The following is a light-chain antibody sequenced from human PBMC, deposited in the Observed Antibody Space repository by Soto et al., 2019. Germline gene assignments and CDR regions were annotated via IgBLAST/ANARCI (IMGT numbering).Light chain of an antibody. CDR3: QQYNSWLWT. CDR2: GAS. V-gene: IGKV3-15*01. CDR1: QSVSSS. Sequence: SVLTQSPGTLSVSPWERATLSCRASQSVSSSLAWYQQKPGQAPRLLIYGASTRATGIPARFSGSGSGTEFTLIISSLQSEDSAVYYCQQYNSWLWTFGQGTKVDI. J-gene: IGKJ1*01.